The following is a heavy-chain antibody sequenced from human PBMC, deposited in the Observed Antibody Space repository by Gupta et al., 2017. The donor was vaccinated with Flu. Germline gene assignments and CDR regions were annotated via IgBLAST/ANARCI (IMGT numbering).Heavy chain of an antibody. Sequence: QVQLVQSGAEVKKPGASVKVSCKASGYTFTAYFVHWVRQAPGQGLEWMGRFNPYSGDTYYAQKLQGRVTMTRDTSISTAYMEMSGLRSDDTALYYCAREEGGSGTYERAFDMWGQGTMVTVSS. J-gene: IGHJ3*02. V-gene: IGHV1-2*06. CDR1: GYTFTAYF. CDR2: FNPYSGDT. CDR3: AREEGGSGTYERAFDM. D-gene: IGHD1-26*01.